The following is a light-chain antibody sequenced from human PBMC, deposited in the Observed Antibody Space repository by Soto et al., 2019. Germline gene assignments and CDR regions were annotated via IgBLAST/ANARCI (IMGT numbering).Light chain of an antibody. CDR3: QQYNSYPYT. Sequence: DIQMTQSPSTLSASVGDRVTITCRASQSISSWLAWYQQKPGKAPRLLIYDASSLETGVPSRFSGSGSGAEFTLTISSLQPDDLATYYCQQYNSYPYTFGPGTQLEIK. V-gene: IGKV1-5*01. CDR2: DAS. CDR1: QSISSW. J-gene: IGKJ2*01.